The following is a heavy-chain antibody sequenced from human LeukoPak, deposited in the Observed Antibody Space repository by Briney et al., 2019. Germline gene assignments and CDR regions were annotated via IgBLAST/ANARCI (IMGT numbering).Heavy chain of an antibody. CDR1: GLSISNDW. CDR3: WGSGSYYRDF. J-gene: IGHJ4*02. Sequence: GGSLRLSCAASGLSISNDWMSWVRQAPGKGLEWVARVKSKSAGETTDYAAPVKGRFTISSDDSKNTLYLQMNSLKTDYCTLIQGWGSGSYYRDFWGRGTLVTVSS. V-gene: IGHV3-15*01. D-gene: IGHD3-10*01. CDR2: VKSKSAGETT.